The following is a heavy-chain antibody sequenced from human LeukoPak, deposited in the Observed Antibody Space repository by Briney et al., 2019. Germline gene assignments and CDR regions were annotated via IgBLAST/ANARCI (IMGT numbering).Heavy chain of an antibody. J-gene: IGHJ4*02. CDR1: GFTFSGSA. CDR3: ARQDCSGSSCYFDY. V-gene: IGHV3-73*01. CDR2: IRSKANSYAT. D-gene: IGHD2-15*01. Sequence: GGSLKLSCAASGFTFSGSAMHWVRQASGKGLEWVGRIRSKANSYATAYAASVKGRFTISRDDSKNTAYLQMNSLKTEDTAVYYCARQDCSGSSCYFDYWGPGTLVTVSS.